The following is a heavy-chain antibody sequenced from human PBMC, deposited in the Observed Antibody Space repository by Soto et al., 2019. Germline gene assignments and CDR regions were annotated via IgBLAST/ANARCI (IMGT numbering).Heavy chain of an antibody. V-gene: IGHV3-74*01. CDR2: IDPDGSST. J-gene: IGHJ2*01. D-gene: IGHD4-17*01. CDR3: GWYSDAPFFDL. Sequence: EVHLVESGGGLVQPGGSLRLSCAASGFTFSSYWMHWVRQAPGKGPVWVSRIDPDGSSTTYADSVKGRFTISRDSAKNTLYLQMNSLRAGDTAVYYCGWYSDAPFFDLWGRGTLVTVSS. CDR1: GFTFSSYW.